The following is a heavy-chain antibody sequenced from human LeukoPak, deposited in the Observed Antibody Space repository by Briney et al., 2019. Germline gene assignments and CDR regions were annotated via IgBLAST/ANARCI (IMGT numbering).Heavy chain of an antibody. CDR2: ISAYNGNT. V-gene: IGHV1-18*01. D-gene: IGHD3-9*01. CDR1: GYTFTSYG. CDR3: AREGDWFRNPYYYYGVDV. J-gene: IGHJ6*02. Sequence: ASVKVSCKASGYTFTSYGISWVRQAPGQGLEWMGWISAYNGNTNYAQKLQGRVTMTTDTSTSTAYMELRSLRSDDTAVYYCAREGDWFRNPYYYYGVDVWGQGTTVTVSS.